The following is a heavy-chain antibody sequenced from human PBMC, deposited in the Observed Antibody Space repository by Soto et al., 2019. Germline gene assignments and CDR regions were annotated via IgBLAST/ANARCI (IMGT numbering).Heavy chain of an antibody. CDR1: GYTFTSYG. CDR2: ISVYTGNT. Sequence: QVQLVQSGGEVTKPGASVKVSCKSSGYTFTSYGVCWVRQAPGQGLEWLGWISVYTGNTKQAQKFQDRVTLTTEASTSTAYLELRNLRSDDTAVYYCARDRCTTDKCYTHHFDVWGQGTTVTVSS. V-gene: IGHV1-18*04. D-gene: IGHD2-8*01. J-gene: IGHJ6*02. CDR3: ARDRCTTDKCYTHHFDV.